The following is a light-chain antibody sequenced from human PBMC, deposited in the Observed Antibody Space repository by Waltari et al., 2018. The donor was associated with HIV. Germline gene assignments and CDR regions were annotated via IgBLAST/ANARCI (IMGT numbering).Light chain of an antibody. J-gene: IGKJ1*01. CDR1: PSVLYSSNNKNY. Sequence: DIVMTQSPDSLVVSLGERATINCKSSPSVLYSSNNKNYLPWYQQRPGQPPKLLIYWASTREYGVPDRFSGSGSGTDFTLAISSLQAEDVAVSYCQQYYSTPRRTFGQGTKVEIK. CDR3: QQYYSTPRRT. V-gene: IGKV4-1*01. CDR2: WAS.